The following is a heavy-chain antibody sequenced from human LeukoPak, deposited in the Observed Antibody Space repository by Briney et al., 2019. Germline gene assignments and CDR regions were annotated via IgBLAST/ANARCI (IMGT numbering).Heavy chain of an antibody. CDR3: ARDSRQQLVFRTLDY. CDR2: INSDGSST. CDR1: GFTFSSYW. Sequence: GGSLRLSCAASGFTFSSYWMHWVRQAPGKGLVWVSRINSDGSSTSYADSVKGRFTISRDNAKNSLYLQMNSLRAEDTAVYYCARDSRQQLVFRTLDYWGQGTLVTVSS. D-gene: IGHD6-13*01. V-gene: IGHV3-74*01. J-gene: IGHJ4*02.